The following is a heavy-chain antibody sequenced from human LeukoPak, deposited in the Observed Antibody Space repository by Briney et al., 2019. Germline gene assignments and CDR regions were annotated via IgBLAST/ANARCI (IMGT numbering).Heavy chain of an antibody. CDR1: GYSISSGYY. CDR3: ARGNWGRGGYNWFDP. D-gene: IGHD7-27*01. CDR2: IYHSGST. J-gene: IGHJ5*02. V-gene: IGHV4-38-2*02. Sequence: SETLSLTCTVSGYSISSGYYWGWIRQPPGKGLEWIGSIYHSGSTYYNPSLKSRVTIPVDTSKNQFSLKLSSVTAADTAVYYCARGNWGRGGYNWFDPWGQGTLVTVSS.